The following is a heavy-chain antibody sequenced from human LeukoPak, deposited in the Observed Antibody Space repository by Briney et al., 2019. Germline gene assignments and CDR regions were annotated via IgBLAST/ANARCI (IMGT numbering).Heavy chain of an antibody. J-gene: IGHJ4*02. Sequence: ASVKVSSKASGYTFTSYYMHWVRQARGQGLEWMGIINPSGGSTSYAQKFQGRVTMTKDTSTSTVYLELSSLRSEDTAVYYCARAPGTVQLWGQGTLVTVSS. CDR1: GYTFTSYY. CDR3: ARAPGTVQL. V-gene: IGHV1-46*01. D-gene: IGHD1-1*01. CDR2: INPSGGST.